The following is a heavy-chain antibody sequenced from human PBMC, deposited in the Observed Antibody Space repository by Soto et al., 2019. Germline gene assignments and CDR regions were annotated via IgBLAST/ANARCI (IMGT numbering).Heavy chain of an antibody. J-gene: IGHJ4*02. D-gene: IGHD2-21*01. CDR2: IYYSGST. Sequence: PSETLSLTCTVSGGSISSYYWSWIRQPPGKGLEWIGYIYYSGSTNYNPSLKSRVTISVDTSKNQFFLKLSSVTAADTAVSYCATLPPRVVVSVLPIPTWGQGTQVTVSS. CDR3: ATLPPRVVVSVLPIPT. V-gene: IGHV4-59*01. CDR1: GGSISSYY.